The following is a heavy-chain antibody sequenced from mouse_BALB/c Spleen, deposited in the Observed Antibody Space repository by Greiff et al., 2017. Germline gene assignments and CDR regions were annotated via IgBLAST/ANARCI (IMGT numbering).Heavy chain of an antibody. CDR3: ARVYYGSTLFAY. D-gene: IGHD1-1*01. CDR2: INSNGGST. J-gene: IGHJ3*01. V-gene: IGHV5-6-3*01. Sequence: EVQRVESGGGLVQPGGSLKLSCAASGFTFSSYGMSWVRQTPDKRLELVATINSNGGSTYYPDSVKGRFTISRDNAKNTLYLQMSSLKSEDTAMYYCARVYYGSTLFAYWGQGTLVTVSA. CDR1: GFTFSSYG.